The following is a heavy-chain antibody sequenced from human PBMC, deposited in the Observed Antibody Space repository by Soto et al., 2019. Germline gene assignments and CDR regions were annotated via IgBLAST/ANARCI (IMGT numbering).Heavy chain of an antibody. CDR3: ARGNYYDSSGYYGIYYYYGMDV. CDR2: ISSSGNSI. Sequence: GSLRLSCAVSGLAFSDSYMSWIRQAPGRGLEWISYISSSGNSIYYADSVKGRFTISRDNSKNTLYLQMNSLRAEDTAVYYCARGNYYDSSGYYGIYYYYGMDVWGQGTTVTVSS. D-gene: IGHD3-22*01. V-gene: IGHV3-11*04. J-gene: IGHJ6*02. CDR1: GLAFSDSY.